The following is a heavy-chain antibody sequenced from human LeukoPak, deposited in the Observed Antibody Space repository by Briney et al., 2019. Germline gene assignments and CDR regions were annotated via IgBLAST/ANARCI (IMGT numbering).Heavy chain of an antibody. CDR2: IRYDGSNK. Sequence: GGSLRLSCAASGFIFNSYGMHWVRQAPGKGLEWVAFIRYDGSNKYYADSVKGRFTISRDNSKNTLYLQMNSLRVEDTAVYYCATLPYYYDCSGSYYFDYWGQGTLVTVSS. CDR1: GFIFNSYG. CDR3: ATLPYYYDCSGSYYFDY. J-gene: IGHJ4*02. V-gene: IGHV3-30*02. D-gene: IGHD3-22*01.